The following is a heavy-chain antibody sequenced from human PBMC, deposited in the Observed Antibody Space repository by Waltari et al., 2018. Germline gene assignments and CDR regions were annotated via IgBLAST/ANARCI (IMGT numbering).Heavy chain of an antibody. V-gene: IGHV1-2*02. CDR2: INPNRGGT. J-gene: IGHJ5*02. D-gene: IGHD2-15*01. Sequence: QVQLVQSGAEVKKPGASVKVSCQASAHTFTGYYIHWVRQAPGPGLEWMGWINPNRGGTNYAQKFQGRVTMTRDTSISTAYMELSRLRSDDTAVYYCAREIPANIVVVVAEGWFDPWGQGTLVTVSS. CDR3: AREIPANIVVVVAEGWFDP. CDR1: AHTFTGYY.